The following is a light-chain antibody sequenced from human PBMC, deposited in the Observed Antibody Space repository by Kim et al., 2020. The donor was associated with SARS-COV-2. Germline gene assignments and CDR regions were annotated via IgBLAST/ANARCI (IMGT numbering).Light chain of an antibody. Sequence: VSPGQTASITCSGDKLGDKYACWYQQKPGQSPVVVIYQDTKRPSGIPERFSGSNSGNTATLTISGTQAMDEADYYCQAWDSSTVIFGGGTQLTVL. CDR3: QAWDSSTVI. CDR2: QDT. CDR1: KLGDKY. V-gene: IGLV3-1*01. J-gene: IGLJ2*01.